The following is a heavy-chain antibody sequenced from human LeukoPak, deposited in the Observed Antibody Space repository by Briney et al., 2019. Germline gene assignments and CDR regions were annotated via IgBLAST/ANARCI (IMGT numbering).Heavy chain of an antibody. D-gene: IGHD3-10*01. CDR1: SGSVSSGGYY. J-gene: IGHJ4*02. Sequence: PSETLSLTCTVSSGSVSSGGYYWTWIRQPPGKGLGWIGYIYYSGSTNYNPSLESRVTISVDTSKNQFSLKLSSVTAADTAVYYCARGPYGSGIYYKYYYFDYWGQGTLVTVSS. CDR3: ARGPYGSGIYYKYYYFDY. CDR2: IYYSGST. V-gene: IGHV4-61*08.